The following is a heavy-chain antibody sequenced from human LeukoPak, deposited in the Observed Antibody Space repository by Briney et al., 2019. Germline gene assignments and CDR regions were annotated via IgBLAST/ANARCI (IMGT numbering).Heavy chain of an antibody. CDR3: ARTLIVGAKVVGLDY. Sequence: SGPALVKPTQTLTLTCTFSGFSLSTSGMCVSWIRQPPGKALEWLARIDWDDDKYYSTSLKTRLTISKDTSKNQVVPTMTNMDPVDTATYYCARTLIVGAKVVGLDYWGQGTLVTVSS. CDR1: GFSLSTSGMC. V-gene: IGHV2-70*11. J-gene: IGHJ4*02. D-gene: IGHD1-26*01. CDR2: IDWDDDK.